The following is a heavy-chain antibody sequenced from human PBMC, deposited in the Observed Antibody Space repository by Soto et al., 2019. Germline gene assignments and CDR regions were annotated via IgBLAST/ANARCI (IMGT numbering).Heavy chain of an antibody. Sequence: EVQLVESGGGLVKPGGSLRLSCAASGFTFSNAWMNWVRQAPGKGLEWVGRIKSKTDGGTTDYAAPVKGRFTISRDDSKNTLYLQMNSLKTEDTAVYYCTTLQGQVSSSWYYYYYGMDVWGQGTTVTVSS. CDR3: TTLQGQVSSSWYYYYYGMDV. CDR1: GFTFSNAW. D-gene: IGHD6-13*01. CDR2: IKSKTDGGTT. J-gene: IGHJ6*02. V-gene: IGHV3-15*07.